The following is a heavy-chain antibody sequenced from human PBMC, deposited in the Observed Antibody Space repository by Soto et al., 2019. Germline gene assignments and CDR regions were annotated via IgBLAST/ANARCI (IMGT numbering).Heavy chain of an antibody. CDR3: ERDVHHDGFDS. CDR2: INRDANDI. J-gene: IGHJ5*01. CDR1: RGAFVDYW. D-gene: IGHD3-10*02. V-gene: IGHV3-74*01. Sequence: EVQLVESGGGLVQPGGSLRLSCEASRGAFVDYWMHWVRQAPGKGLVWVSRINRDANDIIYEDSVKGRFTASRDNAKNQVSLQMSSLRAEERDVYYCERDVHHDGFDSWGQETLVTVAS.